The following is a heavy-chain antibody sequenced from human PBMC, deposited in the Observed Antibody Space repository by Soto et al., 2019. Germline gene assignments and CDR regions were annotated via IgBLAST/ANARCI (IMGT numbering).Heavy chain of an antibody. Sequence: PSETLSLTCTVSGASISSGVYYWNWIRQHPGKGLEWIGYIYHSGSTYYSPSLKSRATISVDTSKNQFSLKLSSVTAADTAVYYCARGGTYHELVPDNWGQGTLVTVSS. V-gene: IGHV4-31*03. CDR1: GASISSGVYY. CDR3: ARGGTYHELVPDN. J-gene: IGHJ4*02. D-gene: IGHD3-16*01. CDR2: IYHSGST.